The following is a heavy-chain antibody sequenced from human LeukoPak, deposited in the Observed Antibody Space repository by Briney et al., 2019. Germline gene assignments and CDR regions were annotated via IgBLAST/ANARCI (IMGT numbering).Heavy chain of an antibody. CDR3: ARHTGHSSSWYSPRYYYGMDV. J-gene: IGHJ6*02. CDR1: GGSISSSFYF. CDR2: IYYSGST. D-gene: IGHD6-13*01. Sequence: SETLSLTCTVSGGSISSSFYFWAWIRQPPGKGLEWIGSIYYSGSTYYNPSLKSRVTMSVDTSNNQFSLKLSSVTAADTAVYYCARHTGHSSSWYSPRYYYGMDVWGQGTTVTVSS. V-gene: IGHV4-39*01.